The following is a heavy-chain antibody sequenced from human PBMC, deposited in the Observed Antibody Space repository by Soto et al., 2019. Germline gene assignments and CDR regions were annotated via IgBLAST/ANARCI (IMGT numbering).Heavy chain of an antibody. CDR2: ISSSSSYI. D-gene: IGHD2-2*01. CDR1: GFTFSSYS. Sequence: TGGSLRLSCAASGFTFSSYSMNWVRQAPGKGLEWVSSISSSSSYIYYADSVKGRFTISRDNAKNSLYLQMNSLRAEDTAVYYCARGLIVVVPAATDYYYGMDVWGQGTTVTVSS. V-gene: IGHV3-21*01. CDR3: ARGLIVVVPAATDYYYGMDV. J-gene: IGHJ6*02.